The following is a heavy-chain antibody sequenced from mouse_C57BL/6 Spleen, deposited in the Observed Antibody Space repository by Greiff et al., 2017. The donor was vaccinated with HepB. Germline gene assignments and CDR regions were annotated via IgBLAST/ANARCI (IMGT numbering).Heavy chain of an antibody. CDR2: INPSSGYT. J-gene: IGHJ1*03. D-gene: IGHD1-1*01. CDR1: GYTFTSYW. CDR3: AMTTVVYWYFDV. Sequence: VQLQQSGAELAKPGASVKLSCKASGYTFTSYWMHWVKQRPGQGLEWIGYINPSSGYTKYNQKFKDKATLTADKSSSPAYMQLSSLTYEDSAVYYCAMTTVVYWYFDVWGTGTTVTVSS. V-gene: IGHV1-7*01.